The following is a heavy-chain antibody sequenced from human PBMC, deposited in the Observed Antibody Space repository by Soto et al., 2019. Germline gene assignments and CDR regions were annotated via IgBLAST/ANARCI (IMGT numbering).Heavy chain of an antibody. J-gene: IGHJ4*02. V-gene: IGHV3-33*01. CDR2: IWYDGSNK. Sequence: QVQLVESGGGVVQPGRSLRLSCAASGFTFSSYGMHWVRQAPGKGLEWVAVIWYDGSNKYYADSVKGRFTISRDNSKNTVYLQMTSLRADDTAVYYCAREAPYGSSGHLLVYWGQGTLVTVSS. CDR1: GFTFSSYG. D-gene: IGHD3-22*01. CDR3: AREAPYGSSGHLLVY.